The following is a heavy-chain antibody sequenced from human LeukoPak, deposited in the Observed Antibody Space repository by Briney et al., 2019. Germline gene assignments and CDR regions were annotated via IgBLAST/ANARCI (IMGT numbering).Heavy chain of an antibody. J-gene: IGHJ4*02. CDR3: AKALVGATSPVYY. V-gene: IGHV3-53*01. D-gene: IGHD1-26*01. CDR2: IYSGGST. Sequence: GGSLRLSCAASGFTVSSNYMSWVRQAPGKGLEWVSVIYSGGSTYYADSVKGRFTISRDNSKNALYLQMNSLRAEDTAVYYCAKALVGATSPVYYWGQGTLVTVSS. CDR1: GFTVSSNY.